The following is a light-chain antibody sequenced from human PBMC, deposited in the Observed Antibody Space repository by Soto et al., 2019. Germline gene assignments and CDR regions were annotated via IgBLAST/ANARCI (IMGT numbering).Light chain of an antibody. V-gene: IGLV2-11*01. CDR1: SSDVGAYIY. CDR2: DVI. J-gene: IGLJ1*01. Sequence: SALAQPRSVSGSPGQSVTFSCTGTSSDVGAYIYVSWYQQHPGKAPKLIIYDVIKRPSGVPDRFSGSKSGNTASLTISGLQAEDEADYCCCSYAGSYTHVFGTGTKVTVL. CDR3: CSYAGSYTHV.